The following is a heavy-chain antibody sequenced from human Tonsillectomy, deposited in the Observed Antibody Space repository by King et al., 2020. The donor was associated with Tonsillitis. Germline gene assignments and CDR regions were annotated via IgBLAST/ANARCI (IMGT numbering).Heavy chain of an antibody. CDR3: ARGGSATKPYYYYGMDV. D-gene: IGHD5-24*01. CDR1: GFTFISYA. CDR2: ISYDGSNK. V-gene: IGHV3-30-3*01. Sequence: VQLVESGGGVVQPGSSLRLSCAASGFTFISYAIHWVRQAPGKGLELVAVISYDGSNKYYADSVKGRFTISRDNSKNTLYLQMNSLRAEDTAVYYCARGGSATKPYYYYGMDVWGQGTTVTVSS. J-gene: IGHJ6*02.